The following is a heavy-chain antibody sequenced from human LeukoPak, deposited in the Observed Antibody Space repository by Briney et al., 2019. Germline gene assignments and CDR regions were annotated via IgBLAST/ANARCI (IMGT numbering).Heavy chain of an antibody. D-gene: IGHD2/OR15-2a*01. CDR3: ARDGFLDPVTDYLDY. Sequence: PGGSLRLSCAASGFTFSSYAMHWVRQAPGKGLVWVSRVKSDGSSTSYADSVKGRFTISRDNARNTLYLQMNSLRAEDTAVYYCARDGFLDPVTDYLDYWGQGTPVTVSS. CDR1: GFTFSSYA. J-gene: IGHJ4*02. V-gene: IGHV3-74*01. CDR2: VKSDGSST.